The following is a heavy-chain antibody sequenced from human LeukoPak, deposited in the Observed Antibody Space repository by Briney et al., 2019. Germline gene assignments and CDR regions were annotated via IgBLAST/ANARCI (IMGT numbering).Heavy chain of an antibody. CDR2: INHSGST. D-gene: IGHD2-15*01. V-gene: IGHV4-34*01. CDR3: ASGGVVVVAALRW. CDR1: GGSFSGYY. J-gene: IGHJ4*02. Sequence: SETLSLTCAVYGGSFSGYYWSWICQPPGKELEWIGEINHSGSTNYNPSLKSRVTISVDTSKNQFSLKLSSVTAADTAVYYCASGGVVVVAALRWWGQGTLVTVSS.